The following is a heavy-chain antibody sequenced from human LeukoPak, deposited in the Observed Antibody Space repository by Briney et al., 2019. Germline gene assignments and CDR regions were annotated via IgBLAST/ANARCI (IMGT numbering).Heavy chain of an antibody. V-gene: IGHV3-21*01. CDR1: GFTFSSYS. J-gene: IGHJ3*02. CDR2: ISSSSSYI. CDR3: ARGGRWSAYYTKAAFDI. D-gene: IGHD3-3*01. Sequence: AGGSLRLSCAASGFTFSSYSMNWVRQAPGKGLEWVSSISSSSSYIYYADSVKGRFTISRDNAKNSLYLQMNSLRAEDTAVYYCARGGRWSAYYTKAAFDIWGQGTVVTVSS.